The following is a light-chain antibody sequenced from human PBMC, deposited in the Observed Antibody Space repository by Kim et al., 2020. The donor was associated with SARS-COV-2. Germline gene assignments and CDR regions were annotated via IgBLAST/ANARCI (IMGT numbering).Light chain of an antibody. Sequence: SVAPGQTANIPWGGNKMENKNVHWYHQKPGQAPVLVMYRDRKRPSGIPERLSGSNSGNTATLTISRAEAGDEGEYYCQVWDNRAVVFGGGTQLTVL. J-gene: IGLJ2*01. CDR3: QVWDNRAVV. CDR1: KMENKN. CDR2: RDR. V-gene: IGLV3-9*01.